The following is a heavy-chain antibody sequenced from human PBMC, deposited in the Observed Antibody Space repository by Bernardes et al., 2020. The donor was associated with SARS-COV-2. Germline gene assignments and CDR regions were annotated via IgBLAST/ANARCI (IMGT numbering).Heavy chain of an antibody. CDR1: GGSIRSSDSL. V-gene: IGHV4-39*01. Sequence: SETLSLSCTVSGGSIRSSDSLWGWIRQPPGKVLECIGSIYSSDTTYFNPSLKSRVAISVDTSKNQFSVRLSSVTDADTAVYYCSRQQWVSSRWCELSWFEFWGQGTLVTV. CDR3: SRQQWVSSRWCELSWFEF. CDR2: IYSSDTT. D-gene: IGHD6-13*01. J-gene: IGHJ5*01.